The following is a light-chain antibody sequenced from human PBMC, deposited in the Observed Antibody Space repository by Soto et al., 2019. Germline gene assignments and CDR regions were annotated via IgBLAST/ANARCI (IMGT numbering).Light chain of an antibody. J-gene: IGKJ5*01. CDR2: DAS. Sequence: EIELTQSPVTLSLSPGERATLSCRASQTVSNQLAWYQQKPGQAPRLLIYDASRRVTGIPARFSGSGSGTDFTLTLSSLEPEDFAVYYCQQRAGSSTFGQGTRLEIK. V-gene: IGKV3-11*01. CDR3: QQRAGSST. CDR1: QTVSNQ.